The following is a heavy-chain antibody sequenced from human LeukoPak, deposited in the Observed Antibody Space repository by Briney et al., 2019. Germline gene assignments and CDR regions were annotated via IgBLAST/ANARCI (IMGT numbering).Heavy chain of an antibody. CDR3: AREWYSYGYSLHLDY. Sequence: ASVKVSCKASGYTFTSYYMHWVRQAPGQGLEWMGIINPSGGSTSYAQKFQGRVTMTRDTSTSTAYMELSRLRSDDTAVYYCAREWYSYGYSLHLDYWGQGTLVTVSS. D-gene: IGHD5-18*01. CDR2: INPSGGST. J-gene: IGHJ4*02. CDR1: GYTFTSYY. V-gene: IGHV1-46*01.